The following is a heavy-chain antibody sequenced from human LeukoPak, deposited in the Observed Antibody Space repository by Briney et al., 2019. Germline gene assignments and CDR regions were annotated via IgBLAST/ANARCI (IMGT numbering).Heavy chain of an antibody. D-gene: IGHD6-6*01. Sequence: GGSLRLSCAASGFPFSSYAMSWVPQAPGRGLEWVSAISGSGGSTYYADSVKGRFTISRDNSKNTLYLQMNSLRAEDTAVYYCAKDSYSSSLDYWGQGTLVTVSS. CDR2: ISGSGGST. J-gene: IGHJ4*02. V-gene: IGHV3-23*01. CDR1: GFPFSSYA. CDR3: AKDSYSSSLDY.